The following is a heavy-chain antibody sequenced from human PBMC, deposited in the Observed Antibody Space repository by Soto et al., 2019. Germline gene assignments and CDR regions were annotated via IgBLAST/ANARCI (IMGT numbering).Heavy chain of an antibody. V-gene: IGHV3-23*01. Sequence: EEQLLELGGGLVQPGGSLKISCAVAGFTFSSYAMSWVRQAPGKGLEWVSGISGTGRVTNYAESVKGRFTISRDNPKNTLYLEMKSLRAEDTAVYYCAKDVHYDIVTGIEYFDHWGQGTLVTVSS. CDR3: AKDVHYDIVTGIEYFDH. CDR1: GFTFSSYA. J-gene: IGHJ1*01. CDR2: ISGTGRVT. D-gene: IGHD3-9*01.